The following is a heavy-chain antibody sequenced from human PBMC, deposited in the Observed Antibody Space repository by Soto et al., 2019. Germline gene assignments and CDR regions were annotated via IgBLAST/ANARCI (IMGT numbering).Heavy chain of an antibody. CDR3: ARDKQEWYMSWFDP. V-gene: IGHV1-3*01. Sequence: GASVKVSCKASGYTFTSYAMHWVRQAPGQRLEWMGWINAGNGNTKYSQKFQGRVTITRDTSASTAYMELSSLRSEDTAVYYCARDKQEWYMSWFDPWGQGTLVTVSS. CDR2: INAGNGNT. J-gene: IGHJ5*02. CDR1: GYTFTSYA. D-gene: IGHD2-8*01.